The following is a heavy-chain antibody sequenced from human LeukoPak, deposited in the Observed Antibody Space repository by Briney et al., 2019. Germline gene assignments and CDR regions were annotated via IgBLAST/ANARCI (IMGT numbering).Heavy chain of an antibody. CDR1: GFTFSTYS. D-gene: IGHD2-2*01. V-gene: IGHV3-21*01. CDR3: ARAPTVLVGYCSSASCQADY. J-gene: IGHJ4*02. CDR2: ISGSSDYI. Sequence: PGGSLRLSCAASGFTFSTYSMNWVRQAPGKGLEWVSAISGSSDYIYYADSVEGRFTISRDNAKNSLFLQMNSLRAEDTAVYYCARAPTVLVGYCSSASCQADYWGQGTLVTVSS.